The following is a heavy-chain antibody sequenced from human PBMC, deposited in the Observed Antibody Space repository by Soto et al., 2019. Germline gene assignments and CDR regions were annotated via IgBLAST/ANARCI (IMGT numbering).Heavy chain of an antibody. CDR3: ARVGAVAGTVDY. CDR1: GGTFSSYA. J-gene: IGHJ4*02. V-gene: IGHV1-69*06. Sequence: GASVKVSCKASGGTFSSYAISWVRQAPGQGLEWMGGIIPIFGTANYAQKFQGRVTITADKSTSTAYMELSSLRSEDTAVYYCARVGAVAGTVDYWGQGTLVTVSS. D-gene: IGHD6-19*01. CDR2: IIPIFGTA.